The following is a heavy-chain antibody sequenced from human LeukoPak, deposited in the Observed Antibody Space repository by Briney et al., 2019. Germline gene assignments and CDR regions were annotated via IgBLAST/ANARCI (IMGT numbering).Heavy chain of an antibody. J-gene: IGHJ4*02. Sequence: GGSLRLSCAASGFTFSSYGMSWVRQAPGKGLEWVSVISGSGGSTYYADSVKGRFTISRDNSKNTLYLQMNSLRAEDTAVYYCAKGIIAAAGFFDYWGQGTLVTVSS. CDR3: AKGIIAAAGFFDY. CDR2: ISGSGGST. V-gene: IGHV3-23*01. D-gene: IGHD6-13*01. CDR1: GFTFSSYG.